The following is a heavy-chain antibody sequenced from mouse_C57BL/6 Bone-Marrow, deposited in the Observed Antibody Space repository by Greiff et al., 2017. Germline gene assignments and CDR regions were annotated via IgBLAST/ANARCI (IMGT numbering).Heavy chain of an antibody. V-gene: IGHV1-76*01. D-gene: IGHD2-3*01. CDR2: IYPGSGNT. CDR1: GYTFTDYY. Sequence: VQLQQSGAELVRPGASVKLSCKASGYTFTDYYINWVQQRPGQGLEWIARIYPGSGNTYSNETFKGKATLTAEKTSSTAYMQLSSLTSEDSAVYFCACIYEGYYVDYWGQGTTLTVSS. CDR3: ACIYEGYYVDY. J-gene: IGHJ2*01.